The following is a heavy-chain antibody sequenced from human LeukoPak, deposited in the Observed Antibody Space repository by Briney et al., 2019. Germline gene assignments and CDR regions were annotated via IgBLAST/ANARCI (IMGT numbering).Heavy chain of an antibody. CDR3: VRVPRGGTYFDY. J-gene: IGHJ4*02. D-gene: IGHD1-26*01. Sequence: GGSLRLSCAASGFTFSDYDMHWVRQAPGKGLEWVGRFRNKANFCTTEYAASVKARFTISRDNSKNTLNLQMNSLKTKDTAVYYCVRVPRGGTYFDYWGQGTLVTVSS. CDR2: FRNKANFCTT. V-gene: IGHV3-72*01. CDR1: GFTFSDYD.